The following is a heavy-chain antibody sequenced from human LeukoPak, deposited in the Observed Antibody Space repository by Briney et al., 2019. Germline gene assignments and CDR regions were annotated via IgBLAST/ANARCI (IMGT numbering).Heavy chain of an antibody. CDR3: ARDDSQGFDP. CDR2: IYYSGST. Sequence: PSETLSLTCTVSGGSISSYYWSWIRQPPGKGLEWIGYIYYSGSTDYNPSLKSRVTISVDTSKNRFSLKLSSVTAADTAVYYCARDDSQGFDPWGQGTLVTVSS. V-gene: IGHV4-59*01. D-gene: IGHD2-21*02. CDR1: GGSISSYY. J-gene: IGHJ5*02.